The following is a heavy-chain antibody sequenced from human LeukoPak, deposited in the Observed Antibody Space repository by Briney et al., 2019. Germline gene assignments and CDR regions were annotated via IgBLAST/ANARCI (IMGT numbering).Heavy chain of an antibody. J-gene: IGHJ4*02. CDR1: GFTFDDYG. Sequence: GGSLRLSCAASGFTFDDYGMSWVRQAPGKGLEWVSGINWNGGSTGYADSVKGRFTISRDNSKNMVYLKVISLTAEDTAVYYCAKDDAWLRFGEWSQGTLVTVSA. CDR3: AKDDAWLRFGE. CDR2: INWNGGST. V-gene: IGHV3-20*04. D-gene: IGHD3-10*01.